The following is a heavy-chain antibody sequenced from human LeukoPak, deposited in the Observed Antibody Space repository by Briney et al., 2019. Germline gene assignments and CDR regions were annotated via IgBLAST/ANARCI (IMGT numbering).Heavy chain of an antibody. D-gene: IGHD3-3*01. J-gene: IGHJ3*02. V-gene: IGHV4-4*07. CDR2: IHPSGST. CDR1: GDSISSYY. CDR3: AAPVLRFLEKPAFDI. Sequence: SETLSLTCTVSGDSISSYYWSWIRQPAGKGLEWIGRIHPSGSTNYNPSLKSRVTISVDTSKNQFSLKLSSVTAADTAVYYCAAPVLRFLEKPAFDIWGQGTMVTVSS.